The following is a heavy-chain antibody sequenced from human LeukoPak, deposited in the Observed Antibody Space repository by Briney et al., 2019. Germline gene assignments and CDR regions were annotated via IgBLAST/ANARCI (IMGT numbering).Heavy chain of an antibody. Sequence: ASVKVSCKASRYTFTGDYIHWVRKAPGQGLEWMGWINRKNGGTNYAQKFQGRVTMTRDTSISTIYMELSRLRSDDTAVYYCAGAMVRGLGIFDFWGQGTLVTVSS. J-gene: IGHJ4*02. D-gene: IGHD3-10*01. CDR3: AGAMVRGLGIFDF. CDR2: INRKNGGT. CDR1: RYTFTGDY. V-gene: IGHV1-2*02.